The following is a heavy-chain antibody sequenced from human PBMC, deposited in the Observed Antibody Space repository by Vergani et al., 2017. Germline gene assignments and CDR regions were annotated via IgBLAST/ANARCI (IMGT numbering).Heavy chain of an antibody. J-gene: IGHJ5*02. Sequence: QVQLRQWGAGLVKPSETLSLTCGIYGDSLRGHYWSWIRQSPGKGLEWIGQINHSGGTYYNPSLESRVTMSVDTSKSQFSLKLSSVTAAGTAVYYCTRHWAVVATNNWFDPWGQGTLVTVSS. CDR3: TRHWAVVATNNWFDP. CDR1: GDSLRGHY. V-gene: IGHV4-34*02. CDR2: INHSGGT. D-gene: IGHD2-15*01.